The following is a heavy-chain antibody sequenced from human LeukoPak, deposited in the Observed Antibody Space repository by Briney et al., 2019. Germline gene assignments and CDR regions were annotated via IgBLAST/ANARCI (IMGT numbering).Heavy chain of an antibody. D-gene: IGHD2-15*01. V-gene: IGHV4-34*01. Sequence: PSETLSLTCAVYGGSFSGYYWSWIRQPPGKGLEWIGEINHSGSTNYNPSLKSRVTISVDKSKNQFSLKLSSVTAADTAVYYCARDGGAGGGHCSGGSCYPHNYYYYGMDVWGQGTTVTVSS. J-gene: IGHJ6*02. CDR2: INHSGST. CDR3: ARDGGAGGGHCSGGSCYPHNYYYYGMDV. CDR1: GGSFSGYY.